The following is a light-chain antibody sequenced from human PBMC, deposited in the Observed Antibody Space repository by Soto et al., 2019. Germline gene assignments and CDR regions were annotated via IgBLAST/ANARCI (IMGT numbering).Light chain of an antibody. V-gene: IGKV3-20*01. CDR3: QQYGSSPPWFT. Sequence: EIVLTQSPGTLSLSPGERATLSCRASQRVSSSCLAWYQQKPGQAPRLLIYGASSRATGIPDRFSGSGSGTDFTLTISRLEPEDFAVYYCQQYGSSPPWFTFGPGTKVDIK. J-gene: IGKJ3*01. CDR1: QRVSSSC. CDR2: GAS.